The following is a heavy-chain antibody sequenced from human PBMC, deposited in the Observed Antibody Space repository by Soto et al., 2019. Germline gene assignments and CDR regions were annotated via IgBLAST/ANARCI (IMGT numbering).Heavy chain of an antibody. V-gene: IGHV3-23*01. CDR1: GFTFNDYA. CDR3: AKGAFIRDRYVSGSYLNWLVS. J-gene: IGHJ5*01. CDR2: IGPGDETT. D-gene: IGHD3-10*01. Sequence: EIHLLQSGGGLVQPGGSLSLSCAVSGFTFNDYAMSWVRQAPGKGLEWVSSIGPGDETTFYADSVRGRFTISKDKTNEALYLQLTGLRAEDTALYSCAKGAFIRDRYVSGSYLNWLVSWGQGTLVTVSS.